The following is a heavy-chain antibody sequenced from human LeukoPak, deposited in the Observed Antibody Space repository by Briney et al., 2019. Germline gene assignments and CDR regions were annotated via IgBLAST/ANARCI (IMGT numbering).Heavy chain of an antibody. CDR3: ARGFWGVTQLPSGFDY. D-gene: IGHD3-16*01. Sequence: SETLSLTCTVSGYSISSGYYWGWIRQPPGKGLEWIGSIYHSGSTYYNPSLKSRVTISVDTSKNQFSLKLSSVTAADTAVYYCARGFWGVTQLPSGFDYWGQGTLVTVSS. CDR1: GYSISSGYY. CDR2: IYHSGST. J-gene: IGHJ4*02. V-gene: IGHV4-38-2*02.